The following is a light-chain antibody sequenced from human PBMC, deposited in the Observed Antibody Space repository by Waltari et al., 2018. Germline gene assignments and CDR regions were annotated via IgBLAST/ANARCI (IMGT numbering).Light chain of an antibody. CDR1: ALAKQY. J-gene: IGLJ3*02. Sequence: SNNLTQPPSVSVSPGQTARITCSGDALAKQYAYWYQQKPGQAPVLVIYKDTQRPSGIPERFSGSTSGTTVTLTITGVQAEDEAGYYCQSTDSSASVWVFGGGAKLTV. V-gene: IGLV3-25*03. CDR2: KDT. CDR3: QSTDSSASVWV.